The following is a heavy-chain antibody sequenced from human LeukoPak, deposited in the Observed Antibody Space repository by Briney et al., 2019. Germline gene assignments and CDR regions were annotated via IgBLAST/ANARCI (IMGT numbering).Heavy chain of an antibody. CDR3: AREQDVAVAGFDY. D-gene: IGHD6-19*01. Sequence: GASVKASCKASGYTFTGYYMHWVRQAPGQGLEWMGWINPNSGGTNYAQKFQGRVTMTRDTSISTAYMELSRLRSDDTAVYYCAREQDVAVAGFDYWGQGTLVTVSS. J-gene: IGHJ4*02. CDR1: GYTFTGYY. V-gene: IGHV1-2*02. CDR2: INPNSGGT.